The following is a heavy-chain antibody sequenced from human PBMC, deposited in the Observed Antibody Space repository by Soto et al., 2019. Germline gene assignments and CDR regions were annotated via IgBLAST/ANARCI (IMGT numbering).Heavy chain of an antibody. CDR3: ARENTSYGMEV. D-gene: IGHD2-2*02. J-gene: IGHJ6*02. V-gene: IGHV1-8*01. CDR1: GYTFTSYD. Sequence: QVQLVQSGAEVKKPGASVKVSCKASGYTFTSYDINWVRQATGQGLEWMGWMNPNSGNTGYAQKFQGRVTMTRNTSISTADMEMRSLRSEDTTVYYCARENTSYGMEVCGPGTTVTVSS. CDR2: MNPNSGNT.